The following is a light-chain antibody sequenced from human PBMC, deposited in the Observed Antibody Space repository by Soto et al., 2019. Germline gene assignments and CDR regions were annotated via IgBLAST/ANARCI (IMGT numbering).Light chain of an antibody. CDR1: SSDVGGYNY. J-gene: IGLJ7*01. CDR3: SSYISSITSSV. CDR2: DVS. Sequence: QSVLTQPASVSGSPGQSITISCTGTSSDVGGYNYVSWYQQHPGKAPKLMIYDVSNRPSGVSNRFSGSKSGNTASLTISGLQAEDEADYYCSSYISSITSSVFGTGTQLTVL. V-gene: IGLV2-14*01.